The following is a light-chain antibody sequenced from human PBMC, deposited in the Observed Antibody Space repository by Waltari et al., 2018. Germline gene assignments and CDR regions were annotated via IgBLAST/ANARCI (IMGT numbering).Light chain of an antibody. CDR3: QHYVRLPAT. Sequence: IVLTQSPGTLSLSPGERATLSCRARQSVSRTLAWYQHKHGQAPKHLIYGASTRATGIPDRFTGSGYGTDFSLTISSLEPEDCAIYFCQHYVRLPATFGQGTKVEIK. CDR1: QSVSRT. V-gene: IGKV3-20*01. J-gene: IGKJ1*01. CDR2: GAS.